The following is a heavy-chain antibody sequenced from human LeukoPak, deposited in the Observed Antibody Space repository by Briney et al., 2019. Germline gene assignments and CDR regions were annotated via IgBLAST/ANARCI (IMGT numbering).Heavy chain of an antibody. Sequence: PGGSLRLSCAASGFTFSSYSMNWVRQAPGKGLEWVSSISSSSSYIYYADSVKGRFTISRDNAKNSLYLQMNSLRAEDTAVYYCARVYCSSTSCYDGGAFDIWGQGTMVTVSS. CDR1: GFTFSSYS. J-gene: IGHJ3*02. D-gene: IGHD2-2*01. V-gene: IGHV3-21*01. CDR3: ARVYCSSTSCYDGGAFDI. CDR2: ISSSSSYI.